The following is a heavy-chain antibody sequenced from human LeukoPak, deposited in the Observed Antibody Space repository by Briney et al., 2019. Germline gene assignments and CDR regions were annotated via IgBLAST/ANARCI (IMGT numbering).Heavy chain of an antibody. CDR1: GYSISSGYY. CDR2: IYHSGST. J-gene: IGHJ6*02. V-gene: IGHV4-38-2*02. CDR3: ARALGGYDYYYYGMDV. Sequence: SETLSLTCTVSGYSISSGYYWGWIRQPPGKGLEWIGYIYHSGSTYYNPSLKSRVTISVDRSKNQFSLKLSSVTAADTAVYYCARALGGYDYYYYGMDVWGQGTTVTVSS. D-gene: IGHD5-12*01.